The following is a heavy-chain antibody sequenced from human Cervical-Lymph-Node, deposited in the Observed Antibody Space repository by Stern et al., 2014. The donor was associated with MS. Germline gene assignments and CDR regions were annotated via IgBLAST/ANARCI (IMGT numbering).Heavy chain of an antibody. CDR2: ISDNGVYT. V-gene: IGHV3-23*04. Sequence: EVQLVESGGGLVPPGGSLRLSCAASGFTFSTYAFSWVRQAPGKGLEWVSSISDNGVYTYYADSVKGWFTISRDNSTSMWYLGLKSLRAEDTDVYHGAQDLGRGVVVVPLYGLDVWGQGTTVTFSS. CDR1: GFTFSTYA. J-gene: IGHJ6*02. D-gene: IGHD2-2*01. CDR3: AQDLGRGVVVVPLYGLDV.